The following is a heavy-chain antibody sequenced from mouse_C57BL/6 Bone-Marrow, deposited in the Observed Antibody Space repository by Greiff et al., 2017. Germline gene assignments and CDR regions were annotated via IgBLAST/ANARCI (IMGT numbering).Heavy chain of an antibody. CDR3: ARAPMYYYGSSWYFDV. J-gene: IGHJ1*03. Sequence: EVQVVESGPELVKPGASVKISCKASGYSFTGYYMNWVKQSPEKSLEWIGEINPSTGGTTYNQKFKAKATLTVDKSSSTAYMQLKSLTSEDSAVYYCARAPMYYYGSSWYFDVWGTGTTVTVAS. CDR1: GYSFTGYY. CDR2: INPSTGGT. D-gene: IGHD1-1*01. V-gene: IGHV1-42*01.